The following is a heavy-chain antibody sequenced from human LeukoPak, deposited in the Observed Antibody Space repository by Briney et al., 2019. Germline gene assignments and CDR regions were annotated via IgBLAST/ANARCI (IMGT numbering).Heavy chain of an antibody. CDR2: IYYSGST. CDR1: GGSISSYY. J-gene: IGHJ6*02. Sequence: PSETLSLTCTVSGGSISSYYWSWIRQPPGKGLEWIGYIYYSGSTNYNPSLKSRVTISVDTSKNQFSLKLSSVTAADTAVYYCARVTRSGSYYYYYGIDVWGQGTTVTVSS. V-gene: IGHV4-59*01. D-gene: IGHD1-26*01. CDR3: ARVTRSGSYYYYYGIDV.